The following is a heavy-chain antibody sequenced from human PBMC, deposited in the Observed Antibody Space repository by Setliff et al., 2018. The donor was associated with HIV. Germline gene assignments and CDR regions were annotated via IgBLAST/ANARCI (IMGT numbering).Heavy chain of an antibody. Sequence: SGPTLVNPTQTLTLACSFSGFSLNDGGVGVGWIRQPPGKAPECLGVIYWDDDKRYSPSLETRVTITKATSATQAVLTMTNMDLLDTATYYCAHIFSGTYWGLSFDYWGQGILVTVSS. CDR2: IYWDDDK. CDR1: GFSLNDGGVG. J-gene: IGHJ4*02. CDR3: AHIFSGTYWGLSFDY. D-gene: IGHD1-26*01. V-gene: IGHV2-5*02.